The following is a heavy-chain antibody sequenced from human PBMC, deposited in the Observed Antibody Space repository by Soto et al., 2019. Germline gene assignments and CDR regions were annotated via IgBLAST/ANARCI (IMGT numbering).Heavy chain of an antibody. D-gene: IGHD6-13*01. CDR2: IYYSGST. J-gene: IGHJ5*02. Sequence: SEILSLTCTVSGGSISSYYWSWIRQPPGKGLEWIGYIYYSGSTNYNPSLKSRVTISVDTSKNQFSLKLSSVTAADTAVYYCARLGPYIAAAGTITGNWFDPWGQGTLVTVSS. CDR3: ARLGPYIAAAGTITGNWFDP. V-gene: IGHV4-59*08. CDR1: GGSISSYY.